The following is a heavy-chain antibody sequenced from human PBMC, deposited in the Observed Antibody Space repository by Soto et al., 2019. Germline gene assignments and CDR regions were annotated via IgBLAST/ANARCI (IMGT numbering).Heavy chain of an antibody. Sequence: QVQLVESGGGVVQPGGSLRLSCAASAFTFSSYGMHWVRQAPGEGLEWVAVVSYDGSNIYYADSVKGRFTISRDNSKNTLYLQMNTLRTEDTAVYYCARVRETCTNCYATAFDSWGRGTLVTVSS. CDR1: AFTFSSYG. J-gene: IGHJ4*02. D-gene: IGHD2-2*01. V-gene: IGHV3-30*03. CDR3: ARVRETCTNCYATAFDS. CDR2: VSYDGSNI.